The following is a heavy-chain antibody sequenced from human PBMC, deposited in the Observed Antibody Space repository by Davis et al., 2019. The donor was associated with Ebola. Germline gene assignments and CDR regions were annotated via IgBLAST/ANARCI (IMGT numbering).Heavy chain of an antibody. D-gene: IGHD3-16*01. CDR3: AREFGGVDY. J-gene: IGHJ4*02. CDR2: ISSSSSYI. Sequence: GESLKISCAASGFTFSSYSMNWVRQAPGKGLEWVSSISSSSSYIYYADSVKGRFTISRDNAKNSLYLQMNSLRAEDTAVYYCAREFGGVDYWGQGTLVTVSS. V-gene: IGHV3-21*01. CDR1: GFTFSSYS.